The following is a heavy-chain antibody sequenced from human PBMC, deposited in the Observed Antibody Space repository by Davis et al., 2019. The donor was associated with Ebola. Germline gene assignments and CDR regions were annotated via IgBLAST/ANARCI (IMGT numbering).Heavy chain of an antibody. J-gene: IGHJ4*02. CDR1: GFTFSGSA. V-gene: IGHV3-73*01. CDR3: ARGFLGYCTH. D-gene: IGHD2-8*01. CDR2: IRSKANSYAT. Sequence: GGSLRLSCAAPGFTFSGSAMHWVRQASGKGLEWVGRIRSKANSYATAYAASVKGRFTISRDNAKNSLYLQMNSLRAEDTAVYYCARGFLGYCTHWGQGPLVTVSS.